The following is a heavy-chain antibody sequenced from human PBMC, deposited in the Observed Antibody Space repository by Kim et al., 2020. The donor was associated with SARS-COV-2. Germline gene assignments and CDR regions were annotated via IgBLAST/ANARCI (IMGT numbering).Heavy chain of an antibody. V-gene: IGHV3-53*01. J-gene: IGHJ3*02. Sequence: GGSLRLSCAASGFTVSSNYMSWVRQAPGKGLEWVSVIYSGGSTYYADSVKGRFTISRDNSKNTLYLQMNSLRAEDTAVYYCARAFDMGGGFGELLDAFDIWGQGTMVTVSS. CDR2: IYSGGST. D-gene: IGHD3-10*01. CDR3: ARAFDMGGGFGELLDAFDI. CDR1: GFTVSSNY.